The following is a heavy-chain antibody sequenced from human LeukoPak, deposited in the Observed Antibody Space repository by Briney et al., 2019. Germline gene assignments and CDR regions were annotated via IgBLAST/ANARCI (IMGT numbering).Heavy chain of an antibody. J-gene: IGHJ4*02. CDR2: MSYDGSDD. V-gene: IGHV3-30*04. Sequence: GGSLRLSCAASGFTFSSYAMHWVRQAPGKGLEWVAVMSYDGSDDYYADSVKCRFTVSRDNSKNTLYLQMNSLRAEDTAVYYCARDLVRGVIRSIFDYWGQGTLVTVSS. D-gene: IGHD3-10*02. CDR3: ARDLVRGVIRSIFDY. CDR1: GFTFSSYA.